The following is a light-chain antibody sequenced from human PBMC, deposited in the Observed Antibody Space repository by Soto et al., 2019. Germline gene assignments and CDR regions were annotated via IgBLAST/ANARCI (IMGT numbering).Light chain of an antibody. CDR3: QQFNTSPWT. CDR2: TAS. V-gene: IGKV1-27*01. J-gene: IGKJ1*01. CDR1: RDITDY. Sequence: DIQMTQSPSSLSASVGDRVTITCRASRDITDYLAWYQQKPGQVPKLLIYTASTLQSGVPSRFTASGSGTDFTLTISSLQPDDFATYYCQQFNTSPWTFGQGTKVDIK.